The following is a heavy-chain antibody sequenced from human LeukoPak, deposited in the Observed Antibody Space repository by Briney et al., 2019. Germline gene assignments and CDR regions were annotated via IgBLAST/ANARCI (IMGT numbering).Heavy chain of an antibody. CDR2: IRYDGSSK. V-gene: IGHV3-30*02. J-gene: IGHJ4*02. CDR1: GFTFSHYG. Sequence: GGSLRLSCAASGFTFSHYGMHWVRQAPGKGLEWVAFIRYDGSSKYYPDSVRGRFTISRDNSKNTLFLQMYSLRPEDTAVYYCAKGFDYYVDYWGQGTLVTVSS. CDR3: AKGFDYYVDY. D-gene: IGHD3-10*02.